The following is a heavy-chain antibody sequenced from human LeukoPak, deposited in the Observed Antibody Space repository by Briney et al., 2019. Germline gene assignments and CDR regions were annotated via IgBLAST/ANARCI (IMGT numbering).Heavy chain of an antibody. V-gene: IGHV3-23*01. J-gene: IGHJ3*02. CDR3: GKNRYSGSLSPFDI. D-gene: IGHD1-26*01. Sequence: GGSLRLSCAASTFAFSSYAMSWVRQAPGKGLEWVSATSGGGGNTYYADSVKGRFTISRDNSKNTLYLQMNSLRAEDTAVYYCGKNRYSGSLSPFDIWGQGTMVTVSS. CDR2: TSGGGGNT. CDR1: TFAFSSYA.